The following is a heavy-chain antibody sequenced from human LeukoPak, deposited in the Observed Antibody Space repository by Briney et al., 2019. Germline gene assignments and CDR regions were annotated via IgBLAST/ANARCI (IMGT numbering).Heavy chain of an antibody. D-gene: IGHD3-9*01. Sequence: GASVKVSCKASGYTFTSYGISWVRQAPGQGLEWMRWISAYNGNTNYAQKLQGRVTMTTDTSTSTAYMELRSLRSDDTAVYYCARSELRYFDWLPHDAFDIWGQGTMVTVSS. CDR2: ISAYNGNT. CDR3: ARSELRYFDWLPHDAFDI. J-gene: IGHJ3*02. V-gene: IGHV1-18*01. CDR1: GYTFTSYG.